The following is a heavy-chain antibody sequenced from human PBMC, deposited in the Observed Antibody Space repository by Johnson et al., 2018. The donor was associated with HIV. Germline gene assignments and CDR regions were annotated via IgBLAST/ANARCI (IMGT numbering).Heavy chain of an antibody. J-gene: IGHJ3*01. CDR3: ARKQWLEVPSDALDV. Sequence: VQLVESGGGLVKPGGSLRLSCAASGFTFTNAWMSWVRQVPGKGLEWVGRIKSKTDGGTTDYAAPVKGRFTISRDDSKNTLYLQMNSLRAEDTAVYYCARKQWLEVPSDALDVWGQGTMVTVSS. CDR1: GFTFTNAW. D-gene: IGHD6-19*01. V-gene: IGHV3-15*05. CDR2: IKSKTDGGTT.